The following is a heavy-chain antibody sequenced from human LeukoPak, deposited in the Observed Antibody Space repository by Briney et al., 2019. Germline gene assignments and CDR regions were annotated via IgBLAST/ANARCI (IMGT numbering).Heavy chain of an antibody. V-gene: IGHV3-30*18. CDR1: GFTFSSYG. D-gene: IGHD3-10*01. J-gene: IGHJ4*02. Sequence: PGRSLRLSCAASGFTFSSYGMHWVRQAPGKGLEWVAVISYDGSNTYYADSVKGRFTISRDNSKNTLYLQMNSLRAEDTAVYYCAKEGPGAYGPGTYPDPLFDYWGQGTLVTVSS. CDR2: ISYDGSNT. CDR3: AKEGPGAYGPGTYPDPLFDY.